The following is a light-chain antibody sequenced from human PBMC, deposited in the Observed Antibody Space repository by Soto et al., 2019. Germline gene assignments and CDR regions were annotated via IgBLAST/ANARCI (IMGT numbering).Light chain of an antibody. Sequence: QSVLTQPRSVSGSPGQSVTVSCIGTSSDVGGYKSVSWYQQYPGKAPKLMIYDVSERPSGVPNRFSGSKSGNTASLTISRLQAEDEADYYCCSYVGSYSYVFGTGTKVTVL. CDR1: SSDVGGYKS. CDR2: DVS. V-gene: IGLV2-11*01. CDR3: CSYVGSYSYV. J-gene: IGLJ1*01.